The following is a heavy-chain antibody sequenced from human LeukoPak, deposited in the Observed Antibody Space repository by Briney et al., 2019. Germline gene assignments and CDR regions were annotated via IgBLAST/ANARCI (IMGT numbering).Heavy chain of an antibody. CDR2: VYHSGST. Sequence: SETLSLVCTVSGYSISSFYRWGWVRQSPGKTLDWIGSVYHSGSTYHNPSLESRVTMSVDTSKNQFSLRLNFVTAADTAVYFCAREVLSGCFDYWGQGILVTVSS. CDR1: GYSISSFYR. D-gene: IGHD3-10*01. V-gene: IGHV4-38-2*02. J-gene: IGHJ4*02. CDR3: AREVLSGCFDY.